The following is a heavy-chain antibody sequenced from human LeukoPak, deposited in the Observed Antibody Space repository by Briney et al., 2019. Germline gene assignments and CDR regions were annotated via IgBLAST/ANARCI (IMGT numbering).Heavy chain of an antibody. J-gene: IGHJ4*02. CDR1: GYTFTGYY. CDR2: INPNSGGA. V-gene: IGHV1-2*02. CDR3: ASGSPPRSKYASRGYYSYYFDY. D-gene: IGHD3-22*01. Sequence: AAGTVSFNASGYTFTGYYMDWGRQGPGQGLEWMGGINPNSGGANYAQKVQVRVTMTRDRAISTPYLELSRLRSDDTAVYYCASGSPPRSKYASRGYYSYYFDYWGQGTLVTVSS.